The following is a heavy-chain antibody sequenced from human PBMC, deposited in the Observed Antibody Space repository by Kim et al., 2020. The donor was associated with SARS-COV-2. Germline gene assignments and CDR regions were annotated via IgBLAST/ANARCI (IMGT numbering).Heavy chain of an antibody. CDR1: GYSFTSYW. Sequence: GESLKISCKGSGYSFTSYWIGWVRQMPGKGLEWMGIIYPGDSDTRYSPSFQGQVTISADKSISTAYLQWSSLKASDTAMYYCARREGSSWNQKAFDIWGQGTMVTVSS. CDR2: IYPGDSDT. J-gene: IGHJ3*02. V-gene: IGHV5-51*01. CDR3: ARREGSSWNQKAFDI. D-gene: IGHD6-13*01.